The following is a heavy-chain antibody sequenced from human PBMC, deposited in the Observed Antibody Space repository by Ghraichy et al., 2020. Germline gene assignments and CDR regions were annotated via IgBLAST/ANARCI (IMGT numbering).Heavy chain of an antibody. D-gene: IGHD1-26*01. Sequence: LSLTCTVSGGSISSSSYYWGWIRQSPGKGLEWIGSIYYSGSTYYNPSLKSRVTISVDTSKNQFSLKVRSVTAADTAVYNCASSGSSLGEYYFDYWGQGTLVTVSS. J-gene: IGHJ4*02. CDR3: ASSGSSLGEYYFDY. CDR1: GGSISSSSYY. CDR2: IYYSGST. V-gene: IGHV4-39*01.